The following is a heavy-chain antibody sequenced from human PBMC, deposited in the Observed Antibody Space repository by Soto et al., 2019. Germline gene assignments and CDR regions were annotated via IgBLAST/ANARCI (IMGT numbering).Heavy chain of an antibody. CDR2: ISGSGGST. CDR1: GFTFSSYA. Sequence: GGSLRLSCAASGFTFSSYAMSWVRQAPGKGLEWVSAISGSGGSTYYADSVKGRFTISRDNSKNTLYLQMNSLRAEDTAVYYCAKDRDSSGYYSPEYYFDYWGQGTLVTVSS. J-gene: IGHJ4*02. CDR3: AKDRDSSGYYSPEYYFDY. V-gene: IGHV3-23*01. D-gene: IGHD3-22*01.